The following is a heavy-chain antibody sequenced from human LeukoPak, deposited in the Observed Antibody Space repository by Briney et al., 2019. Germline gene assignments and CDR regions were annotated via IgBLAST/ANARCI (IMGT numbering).Heavy chain of an antibody. CDR1: GYTFSSYS. V-gene: IGHV1-18*01. J-gene: IGHJ4*02. CDR2: ISAYNGNT. D-gene: IGHD2-15*01. Sequence: WASVKVSCKASGYTFSSYSISWVRQAPGQGPEWMGWISAYNGNTIYAQKVKGRVTMTTDTSTSTAYMELRSLKSDDTAVYYCARASYCSDGSCYSDYWGQGTLVTVSS. CDR3: ARASYCSDGSCYSDY.